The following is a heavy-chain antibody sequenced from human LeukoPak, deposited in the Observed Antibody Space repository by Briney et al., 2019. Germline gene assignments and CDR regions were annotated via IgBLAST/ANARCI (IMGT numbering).Heavy chain of an antibody. D-gene: IGHD1-14*01. CDR3: ARDGVPLTNLVARPFHP. CDR2: LFTTGST. J-gene: IGHJ1*01. Sequence: SETLPLTCTVSGGSMRNSYWSRIRQPAGKGLEWVGRLFTTGSTNYNPSLKSRVTMSIDTSKNQFSLKMTSVTAADTAVYYCARDGVPLTNLVARPFHPWGQGTLVIVSS. V-gene: IGHV4-4*07. CDR1: GGSMRNSY.